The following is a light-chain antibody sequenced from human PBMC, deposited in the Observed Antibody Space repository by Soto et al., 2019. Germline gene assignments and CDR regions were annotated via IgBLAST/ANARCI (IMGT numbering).Light chain of an antibody. J-gene: IGKJ1*01. CDR1: QSISSW. Sequence: DIQMTQSPSTLSATAGDRVTITCRASQSISSWLAWYQHKPGKAPKLLIYDASNLDSGVPSRFSGSGSGTEFSLTLSNLQPDDCATYYCQQYENYWTFGQGNRVEIK. CDR3: QQYENYWT. CDR2: DAS. V-gene: IGKV1-5*01.